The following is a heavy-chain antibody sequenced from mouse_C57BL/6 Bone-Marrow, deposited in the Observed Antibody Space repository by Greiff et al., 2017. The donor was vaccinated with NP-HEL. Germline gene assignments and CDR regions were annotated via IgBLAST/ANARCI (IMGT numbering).Heavy chain of an antibody. D-gene: IGHD4-1*01. CDR3: ARELTGTWGFAY. V-gene: IGHV1-81*01. J-gene: IGHJ3*01. CDR1: GYTFTSYG. Sequence: VQLVESGAELARPGASVKLSCKASGYTFTSYGISWVKQRTGQGLEWIGEIYPRSGNTYYNEKFKGKATLTADKSSSTAYMELRSLTSEDSAVYFCARELTGTWGFAYWGQGTLVTVSA. CDR2: IYPRSGNT.